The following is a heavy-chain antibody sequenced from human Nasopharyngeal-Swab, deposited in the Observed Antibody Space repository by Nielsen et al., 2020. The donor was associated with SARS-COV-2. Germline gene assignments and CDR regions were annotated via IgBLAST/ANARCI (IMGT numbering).Heavy chain of an antibody. CDR3: ASTPLDSSGYYYAFHY. CDR2: ISYDGSNK. D-gene: IGHD3-22*01. J-gene: IGHJ4*02. Sequence: GESLKISCAASGFTFSSYAMHWVRQAPGKGLEWVAVISYDGSNKYYADSVKCRFTISRDISKNTLYLQMNSLRAEDTAVFYCASTPLDSSGYYYAFHYWGRGTLVTVSS. V-gene: IGHV3-30-3*01. CDR1: GFTFSSYA.